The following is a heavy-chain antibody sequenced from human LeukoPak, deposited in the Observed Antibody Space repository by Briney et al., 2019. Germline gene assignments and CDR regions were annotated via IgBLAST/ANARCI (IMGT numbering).Heavy chain of an antibody. V-gene: IGHV3-7*01. CDR2: INQGGSDK. D-gene: IGHD1-14*01. J-gene: IGHJ4*02. CDR3: TRDRSRAEDD. Sequence: GGSLRLSCAAPGFTFSGHLMSWVRPAPGKGLEWVANINQGGSDKYYVDSVKGRFTISRDNANNLLYLQMNSLRGEDTAVYYCTRDRSRAEDDWGQGTLVTVSS. CDR1: GFTFSGHL.